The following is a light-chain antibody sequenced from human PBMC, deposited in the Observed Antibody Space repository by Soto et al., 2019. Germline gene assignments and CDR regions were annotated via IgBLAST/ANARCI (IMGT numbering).Light chain of an antibody. Sequence: DIQMTQSPSTLSASVGDRVTITCRASQSITTWLAWYQQKPGKAPKVLIYKTSSLQSGVPSRFSGSGSGTECSLTISSLQPDDFATYYCQQYNSYPLTFGQGTKVDIK. CDR3: QQYNSYPLT. J-gene: IGKJ1*01. CDR2: KTS. V-gene: IGKV1-5*03. CDR1: QSITTW.